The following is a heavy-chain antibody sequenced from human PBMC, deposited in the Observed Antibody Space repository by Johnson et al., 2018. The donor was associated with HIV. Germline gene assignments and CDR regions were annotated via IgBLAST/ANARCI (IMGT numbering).Heavy chain of an antibody. Sequence: VQLVESGGGLVQPGRSLRLSCAASGFTFDDYAMHWVRQAPGKGLEWVSGISWNSGSIGYADSVKGRFTISRDNSKNSLYLQMNSLRAEDTALYYCAKDLYSSGWYDAFDIWGQGTMVTVSS. J-gene: IGHJ3*02. CDR2: ISWNSGSI. D-gene: IGHD6-19*01. CDR1: GFTFDDYA. CDR3: AKDLYSSGWYDAFDI. V-gene: IGHV3-9*01.